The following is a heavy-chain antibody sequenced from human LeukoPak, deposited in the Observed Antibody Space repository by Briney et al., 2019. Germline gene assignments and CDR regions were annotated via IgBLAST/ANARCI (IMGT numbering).Heavy chain of an antibody. D-gene: IGHD6-13*01. CDR1: GGSISSSSYY. Sequence: SETLSLTCTVSGGSISSSSYYWGWIRQPPGKGLEWIGSIYYSGSTYYDPSLKSRVTISVDTSKNQFSLKLSSVTAADTAVYYCARDIAAAGTKIDYWGQGTLVTVSS. CDR3: ARDIAAAGTKIDY. J-gene: IGHJ4*02. CDR2: IYYSGST. V-gene: IGHV4-39*07.